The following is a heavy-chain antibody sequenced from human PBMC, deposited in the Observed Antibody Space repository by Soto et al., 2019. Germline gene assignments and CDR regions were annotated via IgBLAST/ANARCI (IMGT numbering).Heavy chain of an antibody. CDR3: ARGWFGEFVDYFDF. J-gene: IGHJ4*02. V-gene: IGHV1-18*01. CDR2: ISAYNGNT. Sequence: QVQLVQSGAEVKKPGASVKVSRKASGYTFTSYAISWVRQAPGQGLEWMGWISAYNGNTNYAQKLQGRVTMTTDTSTRTGYMGLRGLRSDDTAVYYCARGWFGEFVDYFDFWGQGTLVTVSS. D-gene: IGHD3-10*01. CDR1: GYTFTSYA.